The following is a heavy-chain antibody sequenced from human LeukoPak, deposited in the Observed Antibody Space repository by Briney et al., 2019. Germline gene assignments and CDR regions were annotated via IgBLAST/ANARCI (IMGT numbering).Heavy chain of an antibody. CDR1: GFTFSSYW. Sequence: GGSLRLSCAASGFTFSSYWMHWVRQAPGKGLVCVSRINSDGSSTSYADSVKGRFTISRDNAKNTLYLQMNSLRAEDTAVYYCAKDKGGSPTGEGGYYYIDVWGKGTTITVSS. J-gene: IGHJ6*03. CDR3: AKDKGGSPTGEGGYYYIDV. V-gene: IGHV3-74*01. D-gene: IGHD7-27*01. CDR2: INSDGSST.